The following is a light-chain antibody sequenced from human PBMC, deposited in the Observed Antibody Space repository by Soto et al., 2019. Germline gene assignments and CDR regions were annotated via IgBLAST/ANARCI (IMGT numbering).Light chain of an antibody. CDR2: RDN. Sequence: QSVLTQPPSASGTPGQRFAISCSGGSSDIGSNPVNCYLHLPGAAPKLLIYRDNQRPSGVPDRFSGSKSGTSASLTISGLQSEDEADYVCSAWDDNIYGPVFGGGTKLTVL. CDR3: SAWDDNIYGPV. J-gene: IGLJ2*01. V-gene: IGLV1-44*01. CDR1: SSDIGSNP.